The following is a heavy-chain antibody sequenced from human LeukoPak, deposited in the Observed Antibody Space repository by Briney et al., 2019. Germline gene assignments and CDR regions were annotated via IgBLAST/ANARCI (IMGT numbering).Heavy chain of an antibody. CDR2: INPSGGST. V-gene: IGHV1-46*01. CDR3: ARGSFCGGDSYSYYFDY. J-gene: IGHJ4*02. D-gene: IGHD2-21*01. Sequence: ASVKVSCKASGYTFTSYYMHWVRQAPGQGLEWMGIINPSGGSTSYAQKFQGRVTMTRDTSTSTVYMELSSLRSEDTAVYYCARGSFCGGDSYSYYFDYWGQGTLVTVSS. CDR1: GYTFTSYY.